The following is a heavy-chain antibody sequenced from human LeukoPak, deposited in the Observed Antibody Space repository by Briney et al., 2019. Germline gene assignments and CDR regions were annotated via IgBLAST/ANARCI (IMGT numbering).Heavy chain of an antibody. V-gene: IGHV4-59*01. Sequence: PSETLSLTCTVSGGSISSYYWSWIRQPPGKGLEWLGYIYYSGSTNYNPSLKSRVTISVDTSKNQFSLKLSSVTAADTAVYYCARTSGSYFGETFDYWGQGTLVTVSS. CDR2: IYYSGST. CDR3: ARTSGSYFGETFDY. J-gene: IGHJ4*02. D-gene: IGHD1-26*01. CDR1: GGSISSYY.